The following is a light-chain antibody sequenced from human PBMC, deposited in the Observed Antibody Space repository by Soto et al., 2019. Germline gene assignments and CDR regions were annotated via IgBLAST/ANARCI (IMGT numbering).Light chain of an antibody. CDR2: VVQ. Sequence: QSALTQPASVSASPGQSITISCIGTSSDIGDNDLVSWYQQHPGNAPKLLIYVVQGRPSGVSHRFSGSKSGNTASLTISGLQAEDEADYYCCSFTSTGTYVFGTGTKLTVL. CDR1: SSDIGDNDL. CDR3: CSFTSTGTYV. V-gene: IGLV2-14*01. J-gene: IGLJ1*01.